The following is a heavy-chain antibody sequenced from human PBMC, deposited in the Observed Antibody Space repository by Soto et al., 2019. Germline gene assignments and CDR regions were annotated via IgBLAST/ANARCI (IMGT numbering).Heavy chain of an antibody. D-gene: IGHD3-22*01. Sequence: TLSLTCTVSGGSISSGGYYWSWIRHDKGKGLEGIGYVHHSGSTYYNPSLNSRVTMSLDTSKNHFSLNLNSVTAADTAVYYCATASSSCYYLNSWGQGTLVTVSS. CDR1: GGSISSGGYY. J-gene: IGHJ4*02. CDR2: VHHSGST. CDR3: ATASSSCYYLNS. V-gene: IGHV4-31*03.